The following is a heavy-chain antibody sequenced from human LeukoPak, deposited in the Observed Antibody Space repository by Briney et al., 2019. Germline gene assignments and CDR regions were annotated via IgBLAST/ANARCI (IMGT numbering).Heavy chain of an antibody. J-gene: IGHJ4*02. CDR3: ARERSYYFDS. CDR2: VYTSGSP. Sequence: SETLSLTCTVSGGSTSSYYWSWIRQPAGKGLEWIGRVYTSGSPNYNPSLKSRVTMSLDTSTNQFSLELSSVTAADTAVYYCARERSYYFDSWGQGTLVTVSS. CDR1: GGSTSSYY. V-gene: IGHV4-4*07.